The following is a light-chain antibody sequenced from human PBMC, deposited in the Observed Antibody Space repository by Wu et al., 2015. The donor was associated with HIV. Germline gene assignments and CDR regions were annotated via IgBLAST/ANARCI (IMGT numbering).Light chain of an antibody. V-gene: IGKV3-15*01. CDR3: QQYRFWPPWT. Sequence: EVVMTQSPAILSVSPGQTVTLSCRADEDVGQSLAWYQQKPGRAPRLLIHDVSVRATGVPARFRGSGSARDFRLTITSVQSDDYSTYFCQQYRFWPPWTFGQGTRVE. J-gene: IGKJ1*01. CDR1: EDVGQS. CDR2: DVS.